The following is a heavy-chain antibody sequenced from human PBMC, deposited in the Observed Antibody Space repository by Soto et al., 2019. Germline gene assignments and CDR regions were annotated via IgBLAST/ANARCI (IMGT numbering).Heavy chain of an antibody. CDR2: ISAHNGNT. CDR1: GYAFTTYG. J-gene: IGHJ4*02. V-gene: IGHV1-18*01. D-gene: IGHD1-1*01. Sequence: QVHLVQSGAEVKKPGASVKVSCKGSGYAFTTYGITWVRQAPGQGLEWRGWISAHNGNTNYALKLQGRVTVTRDTSTSTAYMELRGLRSDDTAVYYCARGRYGDYWGQGALVTVSS. CDR3: ARGRYGDY.